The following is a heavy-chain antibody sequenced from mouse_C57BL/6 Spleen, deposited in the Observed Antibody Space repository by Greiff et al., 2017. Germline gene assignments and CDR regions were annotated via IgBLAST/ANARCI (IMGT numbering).Heavy chain of an antibody. CDR2: INPNYGTT. V-gene: IGHV1-39*01. D-gene: IGHD2-4*01. Sequence: VQLQQSGPELVKPGASVKISCKASGYSFTDYNMNWVKQSNGKSLEWIGVINPNYGTTSYNQKFKGKATLTVDQSSSTSYMQLNSLTSEDSAVYYCARYKIIYYDYDAYFDVWGTGTTVTVSS. J-gene: IGHJ1*03. CDR1: GYSFTDYN. CDR3: ARYKIIYYDYDAYFDV.